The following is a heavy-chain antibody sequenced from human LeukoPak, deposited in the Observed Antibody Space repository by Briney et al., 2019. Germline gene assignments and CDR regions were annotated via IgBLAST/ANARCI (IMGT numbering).Heavy chain of an antibody. CDR2: IKQDGSEK. V-gene: IGHV3-7*01. D-gene: IGHD6-6*01. CDR3: AREEYYYDR. J-gene: IGHJ4*02. Sequence: GGPLRLSCAASGFTFSSHRMSWVRQAPGKGLEWVANIKQDGSEKYYVDSVKGRFTISRDNAKNSLYLQMNSLRAEDTAVYYCAREEYYYDRWGQGTLVTVSS. CDR1: GFTFSSHR.